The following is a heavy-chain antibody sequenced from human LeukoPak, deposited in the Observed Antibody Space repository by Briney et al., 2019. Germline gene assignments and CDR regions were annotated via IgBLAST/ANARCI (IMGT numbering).Heavy chain of an antibody. J-gene: IGHJ6*02. CDR2: IYSGGST. Sequence: GGSLRLSCAASGFTVSSNYMSWVRQAPGKGLEWVSVIYSGGSTYYADSVKGRFTISRDNSKNTLYLQMNSLRAEDTAVYYCAREGNYGYYYGMDVWGQGTTVIVSS. V-gene: IGHV3-53*01. D-gene: IGHD4-11*01. CDR3: AREGNYGYYYGMDV. CDR1: GFTVSSNY.